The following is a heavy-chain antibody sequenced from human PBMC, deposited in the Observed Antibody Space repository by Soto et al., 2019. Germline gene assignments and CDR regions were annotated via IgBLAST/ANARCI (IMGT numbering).Heavy chain of an antibody. CDR2: IASDGSNE. CDR1: GFTFSSYG. CDR3: ARDPPYRRGDFDN. V-gene: IGHV3-33*01. D-gene: IGHD6-19*01. J-gene: IGHJ4*02. Sequence: QVQLVESGGGVVQPGTSLRLSCAASGFTFSSYGMHWVRQAPGKGLEWVAAIASDGSNEYYADSMKGRFTISRDNSKSILSLQMNSLRVEDTAGYYCARDPPYRRGDFDNWGQGTLVTVPS.